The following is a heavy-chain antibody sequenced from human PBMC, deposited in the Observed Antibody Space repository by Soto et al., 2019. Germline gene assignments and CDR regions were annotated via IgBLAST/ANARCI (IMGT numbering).Heavy chain of an antibody. D-gene: IGHD3-9*01. CDR2: ISYDGSNK. Sequence: QVQLVESGGGVVQPGRSLRLSCAASGFTFSSYGMHWVRQAPGKGLEWVAVISYDGSNKYYADSVKGRFTISRDNSKNTLYLQMNSLRAEDTAVYYCARGFTYYDILTGTYYGMDVWGQGTTVTVSS. J-gene: IGHJ6*02. CDR3: ARGFTYYDILTGTYYGMDV. CDR1: GFTFSSYG. V-gene: IGHV3-30*03.